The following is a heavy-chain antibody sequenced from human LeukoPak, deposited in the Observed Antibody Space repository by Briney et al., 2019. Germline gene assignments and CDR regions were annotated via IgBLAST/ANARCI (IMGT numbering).Heavy chain of an antibody. J-gene: IGHJ6*02. CDR1: GGSISSYY. CDR3: ARAGWVAATGYYYYGMDV. V-gene: IGHV4-59*01. D-gene: IGHD2-15*01. CDR2: IYYSGST. Sequence: SETLSLTCTVSGGSISSYYWSWIRQPPGKGLEWIGYIYYSGSTNYNPSLKSRVTISVDTSKNQFYLKLSSVTAADTAVYYCARAGWVAATGYYYYGMDVWGQGTTVTVSS.